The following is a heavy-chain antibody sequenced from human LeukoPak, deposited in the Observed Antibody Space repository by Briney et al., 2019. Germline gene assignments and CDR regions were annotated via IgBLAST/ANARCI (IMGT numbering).Heavy chain of an antibody. V-gene: IGHV4-39*07. D-gene: IGHD5-24*01. CDR1: GGSISSSSYY. J-gene: IGHJ4*02. CDR3: TRGQDGYDDY. CDR2: IYVSEST. Sequence: PSETLSLTCTVSGGSISSSSYYWGWIRQPPGKGLEWIGSIYVSESTNYNPSLKSRVTMSVDTSKNQFSLKMSSVTAADTAVYYCTRGQDGYDDYWGQGTLVTVSS.